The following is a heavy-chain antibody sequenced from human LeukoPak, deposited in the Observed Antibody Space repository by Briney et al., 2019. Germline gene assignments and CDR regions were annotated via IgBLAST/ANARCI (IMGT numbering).Heavy chain of an antibody. V-gene: IGHV3-7*01. CDR3: ASPPHDSSYGY. D-gene: IGHD3-22*01. Sequence: GGSLRLSCAASGFTFSSYWMSWVRQAPRKGLEWVANIKQDGSEKYYVDSVKGRFTISRDNAKKSLYLQMNSLRAEDTAVYYCASPPHDSSYGYWGQGTPVTVSS. CDR1: GFTFSSYW. J-gene: IGHJ4*02. CDR2: IKQDGSEK.